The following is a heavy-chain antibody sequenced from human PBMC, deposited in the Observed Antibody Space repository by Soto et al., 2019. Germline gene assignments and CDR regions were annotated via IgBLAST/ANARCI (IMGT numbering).Heavy chain of an antibody. V-gene: IGHV3-30-3*01. CDR2: ISYDGSNK. CDR3: ARETYGDYRRDYYYYGMDV. CDR1: GFTFSSYA. J-gene: IGHJ6*02. Sequence: QVQLVESGGGVVQPGRSLRLSCAASGFTFSSYAMHWVRQAPGKGLEWVAVISYDGSNKYYADSVKGRFTISRDNSKNTLYLQMNSLRAEDTAMYYCARETYGDYRRDYYYYGMDVWGQGTTVTVSS. D-gene: IGHD4-17*01.